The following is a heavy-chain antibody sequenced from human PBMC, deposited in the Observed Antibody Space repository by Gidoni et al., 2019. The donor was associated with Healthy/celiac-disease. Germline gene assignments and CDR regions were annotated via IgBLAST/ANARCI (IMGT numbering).Heavy chain of an antibody. CDR3: ARSHYDILTGYYWRSTAFDI. Sequence: QLQLQESGPGLVKPSETLSLTCTVSGGSLSSSSYYWGWIRQPPGKGPEWIGSIYYSGSTYYNPSRKSRVTISVDTSKNQFSLKLSSVTAADTAVYYCARSHYDILTGYYWRSTAFDIWGQGTMVTVSS. J-gene: IGHJ3*02. V-gene: IGHV4-39*01. CDR2: IYYSGST. CDR1: GGSLSSSSYY. D-gene: IGHD3-9*01.